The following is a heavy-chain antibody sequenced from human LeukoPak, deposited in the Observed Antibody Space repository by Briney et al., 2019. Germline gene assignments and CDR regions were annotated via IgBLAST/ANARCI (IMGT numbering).Heavy chain of an antibody. CDR3: VGFGELFKPRLGY. D-gene: IGHD3-10*01. CDR1: GFTFSSQA. Sequence: GGSLRLSCAASGFTFSSQAMSWVRQAPGKGLEWVSAISGSSGSTYYAGSVKGRFTISRDNSKNTLYLQMDSLRAEDTAVYFCVGFGELFKPRLGYWGQGTQVSVSS. CDR2: ISGSSGST. J-gene: IGHJ4*02. V-gene: IGHV3-23*01.